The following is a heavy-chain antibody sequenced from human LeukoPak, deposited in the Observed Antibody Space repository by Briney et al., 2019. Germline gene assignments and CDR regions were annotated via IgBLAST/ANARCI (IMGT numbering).Heavy chain of an antibody. Sequence: SETLSLTCAIYGGSFSGYYWSWIRQPPGKGLEWIGEINHSGSTNYNPSLKSRVTISVDTSKNQFSLKLSSVTAADTAVYYCARISDILTGYEYYFDYWGQGTLVTVSS. J-gene: IGHJ4*02. CDR2: INHSGST. D-gene: IGHD3-9*01. V-gene: IGHV4-34*01. CDR1: GGSFSGYY. CDR3: ARISDILTGYEYYFDY.